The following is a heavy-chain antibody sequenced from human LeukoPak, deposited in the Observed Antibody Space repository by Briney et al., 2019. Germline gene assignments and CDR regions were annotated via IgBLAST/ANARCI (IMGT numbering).Heavy chain of an antibody. D-gene: IGHD6-6*01. J-gene: IGHJ4*02. CDR1: GGSISSYY. CDR3: ARDSSPGGFDY. Sequence: KSSETLSLTCTVSGGSISSYYWSWIRQPPGKGLEWIGYIYYSGSTNYNPSLKSRVTISVDTSKNQFSLKLSSVTAADTAVYYCARDSSPGGFDYWGQGTLVTVSS. CDR2: IYYSGST. V-gene: IGHV4-59*01.